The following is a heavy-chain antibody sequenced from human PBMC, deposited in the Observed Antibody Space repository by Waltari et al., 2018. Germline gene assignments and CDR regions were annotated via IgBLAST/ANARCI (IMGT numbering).Heavy chain of an antibody. CDR3: ARATYYYDNSGRGAFDI. J-gene: IGHJ3*02. D-gene: IGHD3-22*01. CDR1: GFRFTGYW. V-gene: IGHV3-7*01. CDR2: IKQDGSEK. Sequence: EGELVVFGGGFVQPGGALGLSCGAAGFRFTGYWVRWVRQAPGKGLEWVANIKQDGSEKNYVDSVKGRFTVSRDNAKKSLFLEMNSLRGEDTAVYYCARATYYYDNSGRGAFDIWGQGTRVTVSS.